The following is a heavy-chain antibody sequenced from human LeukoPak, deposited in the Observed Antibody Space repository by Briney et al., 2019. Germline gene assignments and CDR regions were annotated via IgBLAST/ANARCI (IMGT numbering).Heavy chain of an antibody. J-gene: IGHJ6*03. CDR3: ATALESYYYYYYMDV. V-gene: IGHV1-69*13. CDR1: GGTFSSYA. Sequence: SVKVSCKASGGTFSSYAISWVRQAPGQGLEWMGGIIPIFGTANDAQKFQGRVTITAEEYTSTAYMELSSLRSEDTAVYYCATALESYYYYYYMDVWGKGTTVTISS. D-gene: IGHD1-1*01. CDR2: IIPIFGTA.